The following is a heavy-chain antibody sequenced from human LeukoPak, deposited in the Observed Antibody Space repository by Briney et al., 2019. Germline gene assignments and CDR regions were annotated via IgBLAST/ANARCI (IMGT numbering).Heavy chain of an antibody. CDR2: INPNSGGT. Sequence: ASVKVSCKASGYTFTGYYMHWVRQAPGQGLEWMGWINPNSGGTNYAQKFQGRVTMTRDTSISTAYMELSGLRSDDTAVYYCARVWRNSSGWYNDYWGQGTLVTVSS. CDR1: GYTFTGYY. V-gene: IGHV1-2*02. D-gene: IGHD6-19*01. J-gene: IGHJ4*02. CDR3: ARVWRNSSGWYNDY.